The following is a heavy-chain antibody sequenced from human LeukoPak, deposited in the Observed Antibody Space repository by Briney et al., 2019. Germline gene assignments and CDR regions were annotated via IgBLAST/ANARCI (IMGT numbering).Heavy chain of an antibody. CDR2: ISSSSSYI. J-gene: IGHJ4*02. D-gene: IGHD6-13*01. Sequence: GGSLRLSRAASGFTFSSYSMNWVRQAPGKGLEWVPSISSSSSYIYYADSVKGRFTISRDNAKNSLYLQMNSLRAEDTAVYYCVMGIAAAGARNWGQGTLVTVSS. V-gene: IGHV3-21*01. CDR3: VMGIAAAGARN. CDR1: GFTFSSYS.